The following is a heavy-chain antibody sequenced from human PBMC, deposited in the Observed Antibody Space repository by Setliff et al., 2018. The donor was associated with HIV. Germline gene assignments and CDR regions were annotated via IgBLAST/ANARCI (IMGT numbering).Heavy chain of an antibody. D-gene: IGHD6-19*01. CDR1: GGSVRSNNYF. Sequence: SETLSLTCSVSGGSVRSNNYFWSWVRQPPGKGLQYIGTVYYNWVTYLNPSLKSRLTISVDTPKNQFSLKLSSLNAADTAVYYCARHWGSGWYMAMDVWGKGTTVTVSS. CDR3: ARHWGSGWYMAMDV. V-gene: IGHV4-39*01. J-gene: IGHJ6*04. CDR2: VYYNWVT.